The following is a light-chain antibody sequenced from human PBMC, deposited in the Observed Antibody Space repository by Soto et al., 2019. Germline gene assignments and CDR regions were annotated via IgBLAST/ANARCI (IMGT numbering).Light chain of an antibody. CDR1: SSNIGAGYD. CDR2: GNS. CDR3: QSYDSSLSGSV. J-gene: IGLJ2*01. Sequence: QSVLTQPPSVSGAPGQRVTISCTGSSSNIGAGYDVHWYQNLPGTAPKLLIYGNSNRPSGVPDRFSGSKSGTSASLAITGLQAEDEADYYCQSYDSSLSGSVFGGGTQLTVL. V-gene: IGLV1-40*01.